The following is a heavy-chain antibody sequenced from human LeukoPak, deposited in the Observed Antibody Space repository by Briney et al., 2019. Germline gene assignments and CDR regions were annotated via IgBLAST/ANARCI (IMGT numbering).Heavy chain of an antibody. J-gene: IGHJ4*02. Sequence: SETLSLTCTVSGGSISSSSYYWGWIRQPPGKGLEWIGSIYYSGSTYYNPSLKSRVTISVDTSKNQFSLKLSSVTAADTAVYSCARHQYVWFGGSDYWGQETLVTVS. D-gene: IGHD3-10*01. CDR1: GGSISSSSYY. V-gene: IGHV4-39*01. CDR2: IYYSGST. CDR3: ARHQYVWFGGSDY.